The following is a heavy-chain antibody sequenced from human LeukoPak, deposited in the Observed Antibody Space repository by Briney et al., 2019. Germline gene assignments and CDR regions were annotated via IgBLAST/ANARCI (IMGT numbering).Heavy chain of an antibody. V-gene: IGHV3-53*01. CDR3: ARAVSGYVDY. Sequence: GGSLRLSCAASGLTVSNEYMTWVRQAPGKGLEWVSVFYGGGRTYYAGSVKGRFTISRDNSKNTLYLQMNSLRVEDTAVYYCARAVSGYVDYWGQGNLVTVSS. CDR1: GLTVSNEY. J-gene: IGHJ4*02. D-gene: IGHD3-3*01. CDR2: FYGGGRT.